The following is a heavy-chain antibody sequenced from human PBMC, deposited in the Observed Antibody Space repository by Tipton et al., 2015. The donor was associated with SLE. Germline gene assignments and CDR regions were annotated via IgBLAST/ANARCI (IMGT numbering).Heavy chain of an antibody. CDR3: ATFSQSRLFDY. Sequence: GLVKPSETLSLTCAVYGGSFSGYYWSWIRQPPGKGLEWIGAIYYSGSTYYNLSLKSRVTISVDTSRNQFSLRLISVTAADTAVYYCATFSQSRLFDYWGEGRLVTVSS. V-gene: IGHV4-34*01. CDR1: GGSFSGYY. CDR2: IYYSGST. D-gene: IGHD3-3*02. J-gene: IGHJ4*02.